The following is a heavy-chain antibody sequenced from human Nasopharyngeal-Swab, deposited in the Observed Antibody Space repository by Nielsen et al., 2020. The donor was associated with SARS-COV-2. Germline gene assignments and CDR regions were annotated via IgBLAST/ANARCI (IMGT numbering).Heavy chain of an antibody. CDR3: ARGGEVLWSGYYRGAARPPYYFDY. CDR1: GYTFTSYA. Sequence: SVKVSCKASGYTFTSYAMHWVRQAPGQGLEWMGGIIPIFGTANYAQKFQGRVTITADESTSTAYMELSSLRSEDTAVYYCARGGEVLWSGYYRGAARPPYYFDYWGQGTLVTVSS. J-gene: IGHJ4*02. V-gene: IGHV1-69*13. D-gene: IGHD3-3*01. CDR2: IIPIFGTA.